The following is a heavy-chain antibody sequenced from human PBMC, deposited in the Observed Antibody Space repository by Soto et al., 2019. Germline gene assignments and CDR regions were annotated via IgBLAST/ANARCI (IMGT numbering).Heavy chain of an antibody. CDR3: ARGLIVGATPMGYNWFDP. D-gene: IGHD1-26*01. CDR2: INAGNGNT. CDR1: GYTFTSYA. Sequence: ASVEVSCKASGYTFTSYAIHWVRQAPGQRLEWMGWINAGNGNTKYSQKFQGRVTITRDTSASTAYMELSSLRSEDTAVYYCARGLIVGATPMGYNWFDPWGQGTLVTVSS. J-gene: IGHJ5*02. V-gene: IGHV1-3*01.